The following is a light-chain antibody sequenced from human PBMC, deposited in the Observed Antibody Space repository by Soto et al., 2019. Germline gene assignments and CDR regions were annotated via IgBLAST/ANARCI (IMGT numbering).Light chain of an antibody. CDR3: QQANSFPLT. V-gene: IGKV1D-12*01. Sequence: DILMTQSPSSLYASVGDRVTMTCRASQGISTWLAWYQQKPGKAPKLLSYAASSLLSGVPARFSGSGSGTDFTLTISSLQPEDFATYYCQQANSFPLTFGGGTKVEIK. J-gene: IGKJ4*01. CDR2: AAS. CDR1: QGISTW.